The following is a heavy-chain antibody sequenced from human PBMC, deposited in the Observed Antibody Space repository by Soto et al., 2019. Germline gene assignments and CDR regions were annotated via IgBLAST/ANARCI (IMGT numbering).Heavy chain of an antibody. CDR1: GFTFGSYA. CDR2: INDNGNLR. V-gene: IGHV3-23*01. CDR3: AKAFGDWYPFEK. Sequence: PGGSLRLSCVASGFTFGSYAMTWVRRAPGKGLEWVSTINDNGNLRYYAESVRGRFTISRDNSKNTLYLQLNSLRAEDPARYYCAKAFGDWYPFEKWGLGALVTVSS. D-gene: IGHD2-21*02. J-gene: IGHJ4*02.